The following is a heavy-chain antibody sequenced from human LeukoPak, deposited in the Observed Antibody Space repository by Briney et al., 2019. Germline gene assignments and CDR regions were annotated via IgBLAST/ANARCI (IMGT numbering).Heavy chain of an antibody. CDR2: INHGGST. V-gene: IGHV4-34*01. D-gene: IGHD2-15*01. J-gene: IGHJ6*04. CDR1: GGSFSGYY. CDR3: AGGYCSGGSCRRRNYYYGMDV. Sequence: SETLSLTCAVYGGSFSGYYWSWIRQPPGKGLEWIGEINHGGSTNYNPSLESRVTISVDTSKNQFSLKLSSVTAADTAVYYCAGGYCSGGSCRRRNYYYGMDVWGKGTTVTVSS.